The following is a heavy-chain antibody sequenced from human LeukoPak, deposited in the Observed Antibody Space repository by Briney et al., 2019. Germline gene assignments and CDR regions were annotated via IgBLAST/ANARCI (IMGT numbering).Heavy chain of an antibody. V-gene: IGHV1-69*13. J-gene: IGHJ4*02. CDR1: GCTFNSFA. Sequence: ASVKVSCKASGCTFNSFAISWVRQAPGQGLEWVGGIIPVFGTTNYAQKFQDRVTITADESTSTAYMELSSLRSDDTAVYYCARAVTMVKTGFDYWGQGTLVTVSS. D-gene: IGHD3-10*01. CDR2: IIPVFGTT. CDR3: ARAVTMVKTGFDY.